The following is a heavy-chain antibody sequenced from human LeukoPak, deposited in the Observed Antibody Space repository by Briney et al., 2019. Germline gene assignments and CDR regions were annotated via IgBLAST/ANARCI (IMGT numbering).Heavy chain of an antibody. D-gene: IGHD5-12*01. J-gene: IGHJ4*02. Sequence: GASVKVSCKASGYPFRSYVMHWLRQAPGQSLEWIGWINPANGNTKYSRNFQGRITITRDASASVVYMELSSLRYEDTAVYYCAKDGYDADGYLDSWGQGALVPVS. V-gene: IGHV1-3*01. CDR3: AKDGYDADGYLDS. CDR2: INPANGNT. CDR1: GYPFRSYV.